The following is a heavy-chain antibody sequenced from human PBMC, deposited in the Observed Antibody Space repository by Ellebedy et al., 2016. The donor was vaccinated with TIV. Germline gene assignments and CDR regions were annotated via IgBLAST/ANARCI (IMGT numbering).Heavy chain of an antibody. Sequence: GESLKISXAASGFTFSTYWMHWVRQVPGKGLVWVSRIDNDGSTTTYADSVKGRFTISRDNSKNTLYLQMNSLRAEDTAVYYCAKELWFGELFGGGLDYWGQGTLVTVSS. V-gene: IGHV3-74*01. CDR1: GFTFSTYW. J-gene: IGHJ4*02. D-gene: IGHD3-10*01. CDR2: IDNDGSTT. CDR3: AKELWFGELFGGGLDY.